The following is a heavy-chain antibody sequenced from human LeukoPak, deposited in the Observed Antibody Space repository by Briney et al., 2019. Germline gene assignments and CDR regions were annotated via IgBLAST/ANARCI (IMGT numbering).Heavy chain of an antibody. CDR1: GFNLNTHG. CDR2: IRYDRSDK. J-gene: IGHJ4*02. CDR3: AKPYYFDSSGSYYFDC. D-gene: IGHD3-22*01. V-gene: IGHV3-30*02. Sequence: PGGPLRLSCAASGFNLNTHGVLWAPQAPDKALEGVAFIRYDRSDKYYADSVKGRFTISRDNSKNTLFLQMNSLRPEDTAVYYCAKPYYFDSSGSYYFDCWGQGTLVTVSS.